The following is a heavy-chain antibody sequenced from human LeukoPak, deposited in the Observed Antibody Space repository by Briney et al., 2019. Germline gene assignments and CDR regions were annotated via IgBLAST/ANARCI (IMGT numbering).Heavy chain of an antibody. V-gene: IGHV3-7*01. Sequence: GGSLRLSCAASGFSFSSYWMSWVRQAPGKGLEWVANVKEDGSAKYYVDSVKGRFTISRDNAKNSLYLQMNSLRAEDTAVYYCARESGNDYGDLNWFDPWGQGTLVTVSS. CDR3: ARESGNDYGDLNWFDP. J-gene: IGHJ5*02. CDR2: VKEDGSAK. CDR1: GFSFSSYW. D-gene: IGHD4-17*01.